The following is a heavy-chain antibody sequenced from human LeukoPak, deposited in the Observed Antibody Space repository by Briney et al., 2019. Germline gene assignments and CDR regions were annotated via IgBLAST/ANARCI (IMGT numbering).Heavy chain of an antibody. CDR2: INPDGSSA. Sequence: GGSLRLSCAASGFSFCSYWMRWVCQTLGKGLVWVSRINPDGSSARYADSVKGRFTISRDNAKNTLYLQMNSLGDEDTAVYYCARTYTSPHYFDSWGQGTLVTVSS. J-gene: IGHJ4*02. CDR1: GFSFCSYW. CDR3: ARTYTSPHYFDS. V-gene: IGHV3-74*01. D-gene: IGHD4-11*01.